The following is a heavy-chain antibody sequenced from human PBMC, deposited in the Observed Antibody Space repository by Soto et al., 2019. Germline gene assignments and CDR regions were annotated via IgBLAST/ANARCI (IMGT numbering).Heavy chain of an antibody. CDR1: GGSYSSDRYY. CDR2: IYYTGSA. V-gene: IGHV4-31*03. J-gene: IGHJ3*02. CDR3: ARSGYIYGSNAFDI. D-gene: IGHD5-18*01. Sequence: KPSETLSHTCTVSGGSYSSDRYYWNWIRQHPGKGLEWIGYIYYTGSAYYNPSLKSRVTISLDTSKNQFSLKLNSVTAADTAMYYCARSGYIYGSNAFDIWGRGTLVTVSS.